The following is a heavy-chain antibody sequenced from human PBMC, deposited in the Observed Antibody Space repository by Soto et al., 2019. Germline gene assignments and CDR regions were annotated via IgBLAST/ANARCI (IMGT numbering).Heavy chain of an antibody. CDR1: GFTFDDYA. Sequence: EVQLEESGGALVQPGRSLRLSCAASGFTFDDYAMHWVRQVLGKGLEWVSSISWNSGNIGYADSVKGRFTTSRDNAKNSLYLQMNSLRPEDTALYYCVRSKAAYSYGTPFDYWGQGTLVTVSS. V-gene: IGHV3-9*01. D-gene: IGHD2-15*01. CDR3: VRSKAAYSYGTPFDY. CDR2: ISWNSGNI. J-gene: IGHJ4*02.